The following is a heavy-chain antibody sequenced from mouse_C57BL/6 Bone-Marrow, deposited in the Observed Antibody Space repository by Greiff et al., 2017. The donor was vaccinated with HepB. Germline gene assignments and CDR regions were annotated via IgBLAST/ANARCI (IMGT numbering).Heavy chain of an antibody. CDR3: ARWGLYAMDY. CDR1: GYTFTDYY. Sequence: EVQLQQSGPVLVKPGASVKMSCKASGYTFTDYYMNWVKQSHGKSLEWIGVINPYNGGTSYNQKFKGKATLTVDKSSSTAYMVLNSLTSQDSAVYYCARWGLYAMDYWGQGTSVSASS. CDR2: INPYNGGT. J-gene: IGHJ4*01. D-gene: IGHD3-1*01. V-gene: IGHV1-19*01.